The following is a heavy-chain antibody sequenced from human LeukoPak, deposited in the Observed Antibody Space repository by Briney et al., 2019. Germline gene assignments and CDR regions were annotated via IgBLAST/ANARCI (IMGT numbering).Heavy chain of an antibody. V-gene: IGHV3-9*01. Sequence: GGSLRLSCAASGFTFDDYAMHWVRQAPGRGLEWVSGISWNSGSIGYAGSVKGRFTISRDNAKNSLYLQMNSLRAEDTALYYCAKVFVPWYYYDCSGYYYDAFDIWGQGTMVTVSS. CDR2: ISWNSGSI. D-gene: IGHD3-22*01. CDR1: GFTFDDYA. CDR3: AKVFVPWYYYDCSGYYYDAFDI. J-gene: IGHJ3*02.